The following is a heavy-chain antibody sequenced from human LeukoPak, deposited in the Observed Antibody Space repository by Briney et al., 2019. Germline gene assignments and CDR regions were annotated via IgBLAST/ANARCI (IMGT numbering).Heavy chain of an antibody. CDR2: IYTSGSA. D-gene: IGHD6-25*01. CDR1: XGXIXSYY. CDR3: ARERLRGIGAFDI. J-gene: IGHJ3*02. Sequence: PSETLSLTXTVSXGXIXSYYGSWIRQPAGKGLEWIGRIYTSGSANYNPSLKSRATMSVDTSKNQFSLKLSSVTAADTAVYYCARERLRGIGAFDIWGQGTMVTVSS. V-gene: IGHV4-4*07.